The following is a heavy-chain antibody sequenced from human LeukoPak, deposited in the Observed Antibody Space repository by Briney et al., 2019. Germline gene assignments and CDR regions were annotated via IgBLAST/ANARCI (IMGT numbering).Heavy chain of an antibody. Sequence: PGGSLRLSCAASGFTFSSYAMSWVRQAPGKGLEWVSVISGSGDSTHYADSVKDRFTISTDNSKNTLYLQMNSLRVEDTAVYYCAKDRYYGSGSYLGAFDIWGQGTMVTVSS. CDR1: GFTFSSYA. J-gene: IGHJ3*02. D-gene: IGHD3-10*01. CDR3: AKDRYYGSGSYLGAFDI. V-gene: IGHV3-23*01. CDR2: ISGSGDST.